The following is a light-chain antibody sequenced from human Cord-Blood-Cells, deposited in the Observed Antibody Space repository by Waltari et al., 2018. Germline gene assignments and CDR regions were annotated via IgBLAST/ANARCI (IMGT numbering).Light chain of an antibody. CDR2: GSS. CDR1: SSNIGAGYD. J-gene: IGLJ3*02. CDR3: QSYDSSLSGWV. V-gene: IGLV1-40*01. Sequence: QSVLTQPPSVSGAPGQRVTISCTGSSSNIGAGYDVHWYQQLPGTAPKLLISGSSNRPSGVPARYSCSKSGTSASLAITGLQAEDEADYYGQSYDSSLSGWVFGGGTKLTVL.